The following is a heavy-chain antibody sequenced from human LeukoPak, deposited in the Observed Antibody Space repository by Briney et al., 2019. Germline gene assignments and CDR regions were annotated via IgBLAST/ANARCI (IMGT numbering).Heavy chain of an antibody. CDR1: GFTFSSYA. CDR3: ARGRGWLQLIRYFDL. D-gene: IGHD5-24*01. V-gene: IGHV3-23*01. CDR2: ISGSGGST. J-gene: IGHJ2*01. Sequence: QTGGSLRLSCAASGFTFSSYAMSWVRQAPGKGLEWVSAISGSGGSTYYADSVKGRFTISRDNSKNTLYVQMNSLRAEDTAVYYCARGRGWLQLIRYFDLWGRGTLVTVSS.